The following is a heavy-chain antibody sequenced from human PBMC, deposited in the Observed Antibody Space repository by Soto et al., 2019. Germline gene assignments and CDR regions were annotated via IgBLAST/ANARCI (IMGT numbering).Heavy chain of an antibody. CDR2: IIPIFGTA. CDR3: ARDFHQGDY. J-gene: IGHJ4*02. Sequence: QVQLVQSGAEVKKPGSSVKVTCKAYGGTFSSYAISWVRLARGQGLEWMGGIIPIFGTANYAQKFQGRVTITADESTSTAYMELSSLRSEDTAVYYCARDFHQGDYWGKGTLVTVSS. V-gene: IGHV1-69*12. D-gene: IGHD2-2*01. CDR1: GGTFSSYA.